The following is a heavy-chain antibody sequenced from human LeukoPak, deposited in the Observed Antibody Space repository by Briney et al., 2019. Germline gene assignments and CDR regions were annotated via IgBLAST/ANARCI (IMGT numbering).Heavy chain of an antibody. D-gene: IGHD3-22*01. Sequence: SVKVSCKASGGTFSSYAISWVRQAPGQGLEWMGGITPIFGTANYAQKFQGRVTITADESTSTAYMELSSLRSEDTAVYYCARDTLAGYYRGGLGAFDIWGQGTMVTVSS. CDR2: ITPIFGTA. CDR3: ARDTLAGYYRGGLGAFDI. J-gene: IGHJ3*02. CDR1: GGTFSSYA. V-gene: IGHV1-69*13.